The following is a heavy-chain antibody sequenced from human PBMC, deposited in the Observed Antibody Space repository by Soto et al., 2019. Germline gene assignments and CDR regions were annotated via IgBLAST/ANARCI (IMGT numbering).Heavy chain of an antibody. CDR3: ARALTTVTILDY. V-gene: IGHV4-30-2*01. J-gene: IGHJ4*02. D-gene: IGHD4-17*01. Sequence: QLQLQESGSGLVKPSQTLSLTCAVSGGSISSGGYSWSWIRQPPGKGLEWIGYIYHSGSTYYNPSHKSRVTTSIDRTKNQFSLKLSSVTAADTAVYYYARALTTVTILDYWGQGTLVTVSS. CDR2: IYHSGST. CDR1: GGSISSGGYS.